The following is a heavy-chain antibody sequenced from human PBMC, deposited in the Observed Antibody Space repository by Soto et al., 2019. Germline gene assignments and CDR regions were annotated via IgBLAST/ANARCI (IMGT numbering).Heavy chain of an antibody. Sequence: GGSLRLSCAASGFTFSSYSMNWVRQAPGKGLEWVSSISSSSSYIYYADSVKGRFTISRDNAKNTLYLQMNSLRAEDTAVYYCAKYGGNSHFDYWGQGTLVTVSS. D-gene: IGHD2-15*01. CDR3: AKYGGNSHFDY. CDR2: ISSSSSYI. CDR1: GFTFSSYS. V-gene: IGHV3-21*04. J-gene: IGHJ4*02.